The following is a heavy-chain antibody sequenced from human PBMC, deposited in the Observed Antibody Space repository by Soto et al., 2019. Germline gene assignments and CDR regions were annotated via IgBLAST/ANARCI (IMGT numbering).Heavy chain of an antibody. V-gene: IGHV4-31*02. CDR2: IYYSGST. CDR3: ARASFLYGDLDY. J-gene: IGHJ4*02. Sequence: WSWIRQHPGKGLEWIGYIYYSGSTYYNPSLKSRVTISVDTSKNQFSLKLSSVTAADTAVYYCARASFLYGDLDYWGQGTLVTVSS. D-gene: IGHD4-17*01.